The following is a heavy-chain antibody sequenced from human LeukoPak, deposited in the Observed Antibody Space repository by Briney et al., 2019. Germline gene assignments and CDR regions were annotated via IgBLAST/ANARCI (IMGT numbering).Heavy chain of an antibody. V-gene: IGHV3-7*01. CDR3: ARIRQRGTKYYFDY. D-gene: IGHD1-7*01. CDR2: VKQDGSEK. CDR1: GFTFSDYA. J-gene: IGHJ4*02. Sequence: GGSLRLSCAASGFTFSDYALGWVRQAPGKGLEWVANVKQDGSEKYYVDSVKGRFTISRDNAKNSLYLQMSSLRAEDTAVYYCARIRQRGTKYYFDYWGQGTLVTVSS.